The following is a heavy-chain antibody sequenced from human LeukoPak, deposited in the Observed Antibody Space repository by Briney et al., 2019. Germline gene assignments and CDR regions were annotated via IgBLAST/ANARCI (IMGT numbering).Heavy chain of an antibody. D-gene: IGHD6-19*01. Sequence: SETLSLTCTVSGGSISSYFWSWLRQPPGKGLEWIGYIYYTGSTNYNPSLKSRVTISVDTSKNQFSLKLSSVTAADTAVYYCVNSSPGGGWLVSGNFDYWGQGTLVTVSS. CDR3: VNSSPGGGWLVSGNFDY. V-gene: IGHV4-59*08. J-gene: IGHJ4*02. CDR1: GGSISSYF. CDR2: IYYTGST.